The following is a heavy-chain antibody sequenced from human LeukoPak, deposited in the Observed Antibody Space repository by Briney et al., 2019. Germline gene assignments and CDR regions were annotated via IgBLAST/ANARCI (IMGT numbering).Heavy chain of an antibody. CDR2: ISYSGST. D-gene: IGHD6-6*01. J-gene: IGHJ4*02. CDR1: GGSISSTTYY. V-gene: IGHV4-39*01. Sequence: PSETLSLTCSVSGGSISSTTYYWGWIRQPPGKGLEWIGSISYSGSTYYSPSLKSRVTISADTSKNQFSLNLSYVTAADAALYYCARHVHSSSAYSVGGCWGQGILVTVSS. CDR3: ARHVHSSSAYSVGGC.